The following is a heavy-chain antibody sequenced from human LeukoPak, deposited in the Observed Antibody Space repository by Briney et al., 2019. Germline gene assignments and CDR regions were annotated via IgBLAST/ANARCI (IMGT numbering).Heavy chain of an antibody. V-gene: IGHV3-48*02. D-gene: IGHD1-26*01. CDR1: GFTFSSYS. Sequence: GGSLRLSCVASGFTFSSYSMNWVRQPPGKGPEWVSYISSDDTTIYYADSVKGRFTISRDNAKNSLYLQMNSLRDEDTAVYYCARDMWAPKWYFDLWGRGTLVTVSS. CDR2: ISSDDTTI. CDR3: ARDMWAPKWYFDL. J-gene: IGHJ2*01.